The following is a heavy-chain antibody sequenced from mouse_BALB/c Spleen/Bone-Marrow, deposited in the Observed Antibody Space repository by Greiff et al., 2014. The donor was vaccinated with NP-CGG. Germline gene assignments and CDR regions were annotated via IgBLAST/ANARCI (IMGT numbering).Heavy chain of an antibody. CDR1: GFSLTSDG. CDR3: ARNGHYYAMDY. Sequence: VKLVESGPGLLQPSQSLSITCTVSGFSLTSDGVHWVRQSPSKGLEWLGVIWSGGSTGYNEAFISRLNISKDNSKSQVFFKMNSLQADDSAIYYCARNGHYYAMDYWGQGTSVTVSS. J-gene: IGHJ4*01. V-gene: IGHV2-2*01. CDR2: IWSGGST.